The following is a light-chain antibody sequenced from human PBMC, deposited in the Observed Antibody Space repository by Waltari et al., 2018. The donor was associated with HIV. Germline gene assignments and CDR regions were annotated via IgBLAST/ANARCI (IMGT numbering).Light chain of an antibody. J-gene: IGKJ2*01. V-gene: IGKV1-33*01. CDR2: DAS. Sequence: DIQLAQSPSSLSSSIGARTTLTCQASQDISNYLKWYQHKPGKAPKLLIYDASNLQTGVPSRFSGSGSGTDFTFTITSLQPEDFATYYCQQFDHLPYTFGQGTRLEIK. CDR3: QQFDHLPYT. CDR1: QDISNY.